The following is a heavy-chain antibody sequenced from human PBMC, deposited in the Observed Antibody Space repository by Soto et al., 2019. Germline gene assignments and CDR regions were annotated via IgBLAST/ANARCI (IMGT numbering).Heavy chain of an antibody. J-gene: IGHJ4*02. Sequence: ASVKVSCKASGGTFSSYAISWVRQAPGQGLEWMGWTSPSSLATNYAQRFQGRVTMSRDRATSTVYMELSRLRSEDTAVYYCAREDAERATRFLDYWGQGTVVTVPQ. CDR2: TSPSSLAT. CDR3: AREDAERATRFLDY. D-gene: IGHD2-21*01. CDR1: GGTFSSYA. V-gene: IGHV1-2*02.